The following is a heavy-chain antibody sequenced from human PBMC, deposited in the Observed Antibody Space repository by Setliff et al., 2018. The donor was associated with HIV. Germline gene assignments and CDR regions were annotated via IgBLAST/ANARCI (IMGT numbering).Heavy chain of an antibody. J-gene: IGHJ4*02. CDR2: FYYSGTT. CDR3: ARIIGSDISGAQYYFDH. Sequence: SETLSLTCTVSGGSISSGTYYWGWIRQPPGKGLEWIGSFYYSGTTYYKPSLKSRVTISVDTSKNQFSLKLDSVTAADTAVYYCARIIGSDISGAQYYFDHWGQGSLVTVSS. CDR1: GGSISSGTYY. V-gene: IGHV4-39*07. D-gene: IGHD1-20*01.